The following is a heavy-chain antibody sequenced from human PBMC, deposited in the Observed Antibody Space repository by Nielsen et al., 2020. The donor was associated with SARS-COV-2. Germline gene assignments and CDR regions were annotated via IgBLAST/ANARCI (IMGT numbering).Heavy chain of an antibody. Sequence: SETLSLTCTVSGGSISSSSYYWGWIRQPPGKGLEWIGSIYHSGSTYYNPSLKSRVTISVDTSKNQFSLKLSSVTAADTAVYYCARGGIAVAVSVDYWGQGTLVTVSS. CDR1: GGSISSSSYY. CDR2: IYHSGST. CDR3: ARGGIAVAVSVDY. V-gene: IGHV4-39*07. D-gene: IGHD6-19*01. J-gene: IGHJ4*02.